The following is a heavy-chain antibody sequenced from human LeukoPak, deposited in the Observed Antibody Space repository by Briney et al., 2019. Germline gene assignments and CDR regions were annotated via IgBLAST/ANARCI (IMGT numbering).Heavy chain of an antibody. Sequence: ASVKVSCKASGGTFSSYAISWVRQAPGQGLEWMGRIIPILGIANYAQKFQGRVTITADKSTSTAYMELSSLRSEDTAVYYCARGGTSHVFNIGAKGTMSTVSS. CDR1: GGTFSSYA. CDR2: IIPILGIA. D-gene: IGHD1-1*01. CDR3: ARGGTSHVFNI. V-gene: IGHV1-69*04. J-gene: IGHJ3*02.